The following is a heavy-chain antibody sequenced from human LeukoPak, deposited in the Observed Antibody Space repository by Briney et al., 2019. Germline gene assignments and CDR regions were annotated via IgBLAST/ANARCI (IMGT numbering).Heavy chain of an antibody. CDR1: GFTFSNYW. V-gene: IGHV3-74*01. J-gene: IGHJ4*02. CDR2: INSDGSST. Sequence: GGSLRLSCAASGFTFSNYWMHWVRQVPGKALLWVSLINSDGSSTSYADSVKGRFTISRDNAKSALFLQMNSLRAEDTAVYYCARDRGYVDYWGQGTLVTVSS. CDR3: ARDRGYVDY.